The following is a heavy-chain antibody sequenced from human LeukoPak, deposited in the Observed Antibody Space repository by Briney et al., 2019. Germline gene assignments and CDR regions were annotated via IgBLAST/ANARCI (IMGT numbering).Heavy chain of an antibody. CDR2: ISYDGSNK. CDR1: GFTFSSYA. V-gene: IGHV3-30-3*01. D-gene: IGHD2-15*01. CDR3: ARDPNSGGHTYYGMDV. J-gene: IGHJ6*02. Sequence: PGGSLRLSCAASGFTFSSYAMHWVRQAPGKGLEWVAVISYDGSNKYYADSVKGRFTISRDNSKNTLYLQMNSLRAEDTAVYYCARDPNSGGHTYYGMDVWGQGTTVTVSS.